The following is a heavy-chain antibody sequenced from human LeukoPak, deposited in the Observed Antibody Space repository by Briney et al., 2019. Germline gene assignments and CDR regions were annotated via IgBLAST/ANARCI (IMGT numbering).Heavy chain of an antibody. V-gene: IGHV4-39*01. CDR3: ASHPWFGELLVWFDP. D-gene: IGHD3-10*01. Sequence: SETLSLTCAVYGGSFSGYYWGWIRQPPGKGLEWIGSIYYSGSTYYNPSLKSRVTTSVDTSKNQFSLKLSSVTAADTAVYYCASHPWFGELLVWFDPWGQGTLVTVSS. J-gene: IGHJ5*02. CDR1: GGSFSGYY. CDR2: IYYSGST.